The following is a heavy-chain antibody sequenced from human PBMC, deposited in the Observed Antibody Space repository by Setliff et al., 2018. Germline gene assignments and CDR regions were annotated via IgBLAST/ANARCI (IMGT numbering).Heavy chain of an antibody. J-gene: IGHJ4*02. CDR2: IYYSGNT. CDR3: ARHRAVAGAYYFDF. D-gene: IGHD6-19*01. CDR1: VYSISRDCH. V-gene: IGHV4-38-2*01. Sequence: SETLSLTCAVSVYSISRDCHWGWIRQPPGKGLGWIGSIYYSGNTYYNASLKGRVTISGDTSKNQFSLKLTAVTAADTAIYYCARHRAVAGAYYFDFWGQGTLVTSPQ.